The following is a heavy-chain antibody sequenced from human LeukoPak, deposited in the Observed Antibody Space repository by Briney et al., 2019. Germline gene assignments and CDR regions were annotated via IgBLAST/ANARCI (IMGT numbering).Heavy chain of an antibody. Sequence: ASVKVSCKASGYTFTSYGISRVRQAPGQGLEWMGWISAYNGNTNYAQKFQGRVTMTRDTSISTAYMELSRLRSDDTAVYYCARGDSGTWYSSSSPVDYWGQGTLVTVSS. V-gene: IGHV1-18*01. J-gene: IGHJ4*02. CDR3: ARGDSGTWYSSSSPVDY. CDR2: ISAYNGNT. CDR1: GYTFTSYG. D-gene: IGHD6-6*01.